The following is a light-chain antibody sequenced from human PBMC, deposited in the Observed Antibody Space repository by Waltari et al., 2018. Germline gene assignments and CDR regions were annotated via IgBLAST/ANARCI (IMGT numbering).Light chain of an antibody. CDR3: QQYNNWPPYT. Sequence: EIVMTQSPDTLSVSPGERATLSCRASQSVASNVAWYQQSPGQSPRLLIYGASTRAPGIPARFSGSGSGTQFTLTIASLQSEDFAVYYCQQYNNWPPYTFGQGTKLEIK. J-gene: IGKJ2*01. V-gene: IGKV3-15*01. CDR2: GAS. CDR1: QSVASN.